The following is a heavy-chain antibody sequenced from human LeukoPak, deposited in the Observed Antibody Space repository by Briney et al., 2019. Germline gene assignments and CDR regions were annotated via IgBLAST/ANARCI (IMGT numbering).Heavy chain of an antibody. D-gene: IGHD3-9*01. J-gene: IGHJ3*02. CDR1: GFTVSSNY. CDR3: ARSSHYDILTGYFEEDAFDI. CDR2: IYSGGST. V-gene: IGHV3-53*01. Sequence: PGGSLSLSCAASGFTVSSNYMSWVRQAPGKGLEWVSVIYSGGSTDYADSVKGRFTISRDNSKNTLYLQMNSRRVEDTAVYYCARSSHYDILTGYFEEDAFDIWGQGTMVTVSS.